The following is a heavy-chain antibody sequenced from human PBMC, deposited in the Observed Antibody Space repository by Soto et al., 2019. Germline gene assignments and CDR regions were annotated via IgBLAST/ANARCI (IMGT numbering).Heavy chain of an antibody. CDR1: GFTFSSYG. V-gene: IGHV3-30*18. CDR3: EKHGGGDLGDAFDI. D-gene: IGHD2-21*02. J-gene: IGHJ3*02. CDR2: ISYDGSNK. Sequence: QVQLVESGGGVVQPGRSLRLSCAASGFTFSSYGMHWVGQAPGKGLEWVAVISYDGSNKYYADSVKGRFTISRDNFKNRVYLQMNSLRAEDMVVYYCEKHGGGDLGDAFDIWGQGTMVTVSS.